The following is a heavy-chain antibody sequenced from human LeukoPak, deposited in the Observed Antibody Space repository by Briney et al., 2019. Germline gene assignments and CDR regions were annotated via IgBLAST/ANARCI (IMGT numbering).Heavy chain of an antibody. D-gene: IGHD6-13*01. CDR1: GCTFDDYA. CDR2: ISWNSGSI. CDR3: AKDLAAATPYGMDV. Sequence: GRSLRLSCAASGCTFDDYAMHWVRQAPGKGLEWVSGISWNSGSIGYADSVKGRFTISRDNAKNSLYLQMNSLRAEDTALYYCAKDLAAATPYGMDVWGQGTTVTVSS. J-gene: IGHJ6*02. V-gene: IGHV3-9*01.